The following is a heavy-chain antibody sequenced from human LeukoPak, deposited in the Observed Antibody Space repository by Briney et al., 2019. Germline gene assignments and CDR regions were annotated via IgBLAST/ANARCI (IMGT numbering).Heavy chain of an antibody. V-gene: IGHV4-59*01. CDR2: IYYSGST. CDR1: GGSISSYY. D-gene: IGHD3-22*01. J-gene: IGHJ4*02. Sequence: PSETLSLTCTVSGGSISSYYWSWIRQPPGKGREWMGYIYYSGSTNYNPSLKSRVTISVDTSKNQFSLKLSSVTAADTAVYYCALMWGDSSGYYYGTLDYWGQGTLVTVSS. CDR3: ALMWGDSSGYYYGTLDY.